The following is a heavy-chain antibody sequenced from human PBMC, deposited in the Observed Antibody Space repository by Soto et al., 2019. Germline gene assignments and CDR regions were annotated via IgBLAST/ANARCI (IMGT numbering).Heavy chain of an antibody. CDR1: GFTFSSYA. Sequence: EVQLLESGGGLVQPGGSLRLSCAASGFTFSSYAMSWVRQAPGKGLEWVSAISGSGGSTYYADSVKGRFTISRDNSKNAXYLQMNSLRAEDTAVYYCAKDGVGAVYYYYYGMDVWGQGTTVTVSS. CDR2: ISGSGGST. D-gene: IGHD1-26*01. J-gene: IGHJ6*02. V-gene: IGHV3-23*01. CDR3: AKDGVGAVYYYYYGMDV.